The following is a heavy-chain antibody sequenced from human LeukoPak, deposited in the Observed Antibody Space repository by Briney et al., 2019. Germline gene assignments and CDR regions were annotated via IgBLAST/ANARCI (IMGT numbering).Heavy chain of an antibody. CDR2: ISNDGTNE. V-gene: IGHV3-30-3*01. J-gene: IGHJ1*01. D-gene: IGHD6-19*01. CDR1: RFTFSTYA. CDR3: ARDRIAVAGMGAFQH. Sequence: PGGSLRLSCAASRFTFSTYAMHWVRQAPGKGLEWVAGISNDGTNEDHADSVKGRFTISRDNPKNTLYLQMNSLRAEDTAIYYCARDRIAVAGMGAFQHWGQGTLVTVSS.